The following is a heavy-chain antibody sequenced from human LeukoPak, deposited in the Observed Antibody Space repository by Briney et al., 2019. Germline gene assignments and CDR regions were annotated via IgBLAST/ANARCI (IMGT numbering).Heavy chain of an antibody. CDR2: VRGSGSDT. V-gene: IGHV3-23*01. D-gene: IGHD5-12*01. J-gene: IGHJ4*02. CDR3: ARTAYSDYSLGF. Sequence: GGSLRLSCTASGFTFSTYGMSWVRQAPGKGLEWVSAVRGSGSDTYYADSVKGRFTISRDNSKNTLYLQMNSLRAEDTAVYYCARTAYSDYSLGFWGQGTLVTVSS. CDR1: GFTFSTYG.